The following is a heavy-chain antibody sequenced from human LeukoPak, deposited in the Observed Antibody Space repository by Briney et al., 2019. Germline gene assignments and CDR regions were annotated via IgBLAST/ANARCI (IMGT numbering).Heavy chain of an antibody. J-gene: IGHJ4*02. CDR3: ARDSRYYDSWSGYLAY. D-gene: IGHD3-3*01. Sequence: KPSETLSLTCSVSSGFTSNYYWSWIRQPAGKGLEWIGRISTSGNTNYSPSLKSRVTMSVDTSKNQFFLNLRSVTAADTAVYYCARDSRYYDSWSGYLAYWGQGALVTVSS. CDR1: SGFTSNYY. CDR2: ISTSGNT. V-gene: IGHV4-4*07.